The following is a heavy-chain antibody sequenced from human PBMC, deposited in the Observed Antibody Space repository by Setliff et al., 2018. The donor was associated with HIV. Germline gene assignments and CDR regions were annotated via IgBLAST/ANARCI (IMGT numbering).Heavy chain of an antibody. CDR2: LIPIFGTA. J-gene: IGHJ5*02. V-gene: IGHV1-69*06. CDR1: GSTFSTYA. D-gene: IGHD2-2*01. CDR3: ARQVLVVGPGRWLDP. Sequence: SVKVSCKASGSTFSTYAISWVRQAPGQGLEWMGDLIPIFGTANYAQKFQCRVTVTADKSTSTAYMELSSLRSEDTAVYYCARQVLVVGPGRWLDPWGQGTLFTVSS.